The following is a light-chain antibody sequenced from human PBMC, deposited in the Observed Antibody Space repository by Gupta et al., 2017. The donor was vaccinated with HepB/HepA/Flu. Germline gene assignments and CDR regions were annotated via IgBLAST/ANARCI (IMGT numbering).Light chain of an antibody. CDR1: QSICSY. V-gene: IGKV1-39*01. Sequence: DIQMTQSPSSLSASVGDRVTITCRASQSICSYLNWYQQKPGKAPQLLIYAASRRESGVPSRFSGSGSGTDFTLTISRRQPEDFATYYCQQRLSTPSAFGQGTKVEIK. CDR3: QQRLSTPSA. CDR2: AAS. J-gene: IGKJ1*01.